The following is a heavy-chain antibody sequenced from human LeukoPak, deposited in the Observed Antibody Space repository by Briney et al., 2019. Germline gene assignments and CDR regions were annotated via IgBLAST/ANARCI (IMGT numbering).Heavy chain of an antibody. D-gene: IGHD6-19*01. V-gene: IGHV4-59*01. J-gene: IGHJ4*02. CDR2: IYYSGST. Sequence: SETLFLTCRVSRGSISSYYWSWIRQPPGKGLEWIGYIYYSGSTNYSPSLKSRVTISVDTSKNQFSLKLSSVTAADTAVYYCARGDSGWYILDYWGQGTLVTVSS. CDR1: RGSISSYY. CDR3: ARGDSGWYILDY.